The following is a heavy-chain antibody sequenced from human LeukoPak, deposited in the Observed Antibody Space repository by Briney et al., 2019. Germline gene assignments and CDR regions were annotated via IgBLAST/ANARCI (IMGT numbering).Heavy chain of an antibody. CDR2: IREDGSNK. CDR1: GFTFSGSA. CDR3: AKAHYGDYVDWFDP. D-gene: IGHD4-17*01. Sequence: GGSLRLSCAASGFTFSGSAMHWVRQAAGKGLEWVVFIREDGSNKYYGDSVKGRFTISRDNSKNTLYLQMNRPRPEDPAVYYCAKAHYGDYVDWFDPWGQGTLVTVSS. J-gene: IGHJ5*02. V-gene: IGHV3-30*02.